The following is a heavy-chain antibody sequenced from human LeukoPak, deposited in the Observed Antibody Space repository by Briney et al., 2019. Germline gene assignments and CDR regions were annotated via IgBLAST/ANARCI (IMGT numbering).Heavy chain of an antibody. CDR2: ISGSGGST. Sequence: QSGGSLRLSCAASGFTFSSYAMSWVRQAPGKGLEWVSAISGSGGSTYYADSVKGRFTISRDNSKNTLYLQMNSLRAEDTGVYYCAKAGEVRGVIGGFDYWGQGTLVTVSS. V-gene: IGHV3-23*01. CDR3: AKAGEVRGVIGGFDY. D-gene: IGHD3-10*01. CDR1: GFTFSSYA. J-gene: IGHJ4*02.